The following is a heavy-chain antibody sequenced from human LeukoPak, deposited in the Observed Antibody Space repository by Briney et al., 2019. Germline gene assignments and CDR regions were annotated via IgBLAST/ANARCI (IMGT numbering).Heavy chain of an antibody. V-gene: IGHV3-49*04. CDR1: GFTFGDYA. Sequence: PGGSLRLSCTASGFTFGDYAMSWVRQAPGKGLEWVGFISSKAYGGTTEYAASVKGRFTISRDDSKSIAYLQMNSLKTEDTAVYYCTRPLGGYCSGGSCPHGDYLDYWGQGTLVTVSS. CDR3: TRPLGGYCSGGSCPHGDYLDY. CDR2: ISSKAYGGTT. D-gene: IGHD2-15*01. J-gene: IGHJ4*02.